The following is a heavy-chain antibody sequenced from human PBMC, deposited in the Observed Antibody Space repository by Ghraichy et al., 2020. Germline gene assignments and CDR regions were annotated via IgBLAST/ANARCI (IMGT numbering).Heavy chain of an antibody. CDR1: GFSFSRYW. CDR3: ARDRDGDLDF. V-gene: IGHV3-7*03. D-gene: IGHD5-24*01. CDR2: IKQDGSEK. J-gene: IGHJ4*02. Sequence: LTCVASGFSFSRYWMSWVRQAPGKGLEWVANIKQDGSEKYYVDSVKGRFAISRDNAKNSLSLQMNSLRAEETAVYYCARDRDGDLDFWGQGTLVTVSS.